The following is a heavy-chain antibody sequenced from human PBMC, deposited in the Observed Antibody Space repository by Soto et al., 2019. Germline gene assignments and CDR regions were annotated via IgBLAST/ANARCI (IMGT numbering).Heavy chain of an antibody. J-gene: IGHJ5*02. CDR2: LNTYGNT. D-gene: IGHD1-7*01. Sequence: PSETLSLTCTVSGGSISSYRWSWIRQPAGKGLEWIGRLNTYGNTHCNPSLKSRVTVSVDTSRNQFFLTLRSVTAADSAVYHCGRESGETWDYEASWGQGTPVTVSS. CDR1: GGSISSYR. V-gene: IGHV4-4*07. CDR3: GRESGETWDYEAS.